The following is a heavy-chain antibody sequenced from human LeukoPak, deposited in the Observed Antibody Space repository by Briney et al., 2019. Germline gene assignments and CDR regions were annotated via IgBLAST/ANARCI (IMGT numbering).Heavy chain of an antibody. CDR2: MNPNSGNT. D-gene: IGHD3-3*01. V-gene: IGHV1-8*01. CDR3: ARARRILEWLFQPPDY. J-gene: IGHJ4*02. CDR1: GYTFTSYD. Sequence: ASVKVSCKASGYTFTSYDINWVRQATGQGLEWMGWMNPNSGNTGYAQKFQGRVAMTRNTSISTAYMELSSLRSEDTAVYYCARARRILEWLFQPPDYWGQGTLVTVSS.